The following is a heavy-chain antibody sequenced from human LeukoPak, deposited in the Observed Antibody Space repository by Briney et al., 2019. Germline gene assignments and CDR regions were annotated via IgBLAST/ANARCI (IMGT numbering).Heavy chain of an antibody. D-gene: IGHD2-2*01. Sequence: GESLKISCQVSGYSFTSYWISWVRQMPGKGLEWMGRIDPSDSYTNYSPSFQGHVTISADKSISTAYLQWSSLKASDTAMYYCAVECSSSSCRVDYWGQGTLVTVSS. CDR2: IDPSDSYT. CDR3: AVECSSSSCRVDY. CDR1: GYSFTSYW. V-gene: IGHV5-10-1*01. J-gene: IGHJ4*02.